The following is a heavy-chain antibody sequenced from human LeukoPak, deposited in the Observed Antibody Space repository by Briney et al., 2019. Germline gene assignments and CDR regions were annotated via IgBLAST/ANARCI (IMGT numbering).Heavy chain of an antibody. CDR1: GYTFTSYA. Sequence: ASVKVSCKASGYTFTSYAMNWVRQAPGQGLEWMGWINTNTGNPTCAQGFTGRFVFSLDTSVSTAYLQISSLKAEDTAVYYCARVQYCSSTSCYRLGVDYWGQGTLVTVSS. CDR2: INTNTGNP. J-gene: IGHJ4*02. V-gene: IGHV7-4-1*02. CDR3: ARVQYCSSTSCYRLGVDY. D-gene: IGHD2-2*01.